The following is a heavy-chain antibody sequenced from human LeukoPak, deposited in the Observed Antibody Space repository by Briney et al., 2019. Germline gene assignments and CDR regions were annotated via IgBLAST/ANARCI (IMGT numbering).Heavy chain of an antibody. D-gene: IGHD3-22*01. CDR1: GGSISSSSYY. V-gene: IGHV4-39*01. CDR2: IYYSGST. J-gene: IGHJ4*02. CDR3: ATQTTYYYDSSGHYYFDY. Sequence: SETLSLTCTVSGGSISSSSYYWGWIRQPPGKGLEWIGSIYYSGSTYYNPSLKSRVTISVDTSKNQFSLKLSSVTAADTAVYYCATQTTYYYDSSGHYYFDYWGQGTLVTVSS.